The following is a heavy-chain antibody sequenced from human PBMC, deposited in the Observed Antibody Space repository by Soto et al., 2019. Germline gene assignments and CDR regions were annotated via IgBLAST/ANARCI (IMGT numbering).Heavy chain of an antibody. CDR2: IIPIFGTA. CDR3: ARGLLRGDPLYDF. D-gene: IGHD3-10*01. V-gene: IGHV1-69*13. Sequence: ASVKVSCKASGGAISSHAITWVRQAPGQGLEWVGGIIPIFGTAKFAQKFQGRVTITADESTSTVYMELSSLRSDDTAVYYCARGLLRGDPLYDFWGQGTLVTVSS. J-gene: IGHJ4*02. CDR1: GGAISSHA.